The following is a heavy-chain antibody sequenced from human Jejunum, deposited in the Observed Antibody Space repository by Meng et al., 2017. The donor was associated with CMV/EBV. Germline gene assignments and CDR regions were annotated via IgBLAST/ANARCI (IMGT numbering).Heavy chain of an antibody. CDR3: ARDVWGFDY. CDR1: GYTFTDHN. J-gene: IGHJ4*02. Sequence: QVHVLQSGAEVKKPGASVKISCKTSGYTFTDHNIGWVRQAPGQGLEWVGWISLGNGQTVYGHKVQGRVTVTTDTSTSTAYMELRSLRSDDTATHYCARDVWGFDYWGQGTLVTVSS. CDR2: ISLGNGQT. D-gene: IGHD7-27*01. V-gene: IGHV1-18*04.